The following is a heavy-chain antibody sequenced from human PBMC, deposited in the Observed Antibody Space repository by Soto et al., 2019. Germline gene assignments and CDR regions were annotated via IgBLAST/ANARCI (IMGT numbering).Heavy chain of an antibody. CDR1: GYTFTRSG. Sequence: GASVKVSWKASGYTFTRSGINCGRQAPGQGLEWMGWISAYNGNTNYVQKLQGRVTMTTDTSTSTAYMELRSLRSADTAVYYCARDWTKPPPLLWFGEPRGLDPWGQGTLVTVSS. D-gene: IGHD3-10*01. CDR2: ISAYNGNT. V-gene: IGHV1-18*01. J-gene: IGHJ5*02. CDR3: ARDWTKPPPLLWFGEPRGLDP.